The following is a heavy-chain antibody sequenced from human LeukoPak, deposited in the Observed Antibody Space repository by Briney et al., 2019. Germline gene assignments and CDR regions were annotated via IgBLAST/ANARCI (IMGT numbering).Heavy chain of an antibody. V-gene: IGHV4-59*08. J-gene: IGHJ5*02. CDR1: GGYICSNY. CDR2: IYYSGST. D-gene: IGHD3-10*01. CDR3: ASLHGSGSGRP. Sequence: PEILSLTFTVSGGYICSNYWSWIGRHTSKRLQCIGYIYYSGSTNYSPSLMSRVTISADTSQNQFSLKLSSVTAADTAVYYCASLHGSGSGRPWGQGTLVTVSS.